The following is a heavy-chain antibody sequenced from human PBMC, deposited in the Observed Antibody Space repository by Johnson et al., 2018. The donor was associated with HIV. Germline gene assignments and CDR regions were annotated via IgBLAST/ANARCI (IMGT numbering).Heavy chain of an antibody. CDR1: GFTFSNAW. Sequence: VQLVESGGGLVKPGGSLRLSCAASGFTFSNAWMSWVRQAPGKGLEWVGRIKSKTDGGTTDYAAPVKGRFTISRDDSRNTLSLQMNGLKTEDTAVYYCTTDRGKWELGFSAFDIWGQGTLVTVSS. D-gene: IGHD1-26*01. V-gene: IGHV3-15*01. J-gene: IGHJ3*02. CDR3: TTDRGKWELGFSAFDI. CDR2: IKSKTDGGTT.